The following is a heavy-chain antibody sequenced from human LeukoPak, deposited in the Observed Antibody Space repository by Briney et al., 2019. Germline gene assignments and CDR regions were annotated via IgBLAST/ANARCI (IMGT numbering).Heavy chain of an antibody. V-gene: IGHV4-39*01. Sequence: PSETLSLTCTVSGGSISSSSYYWGWIRPPPGKGLEWIGSIYYSGSTYYNPSLKSRVTISVDTSKNQFSLKLSSVTAADTAVYYCASVISWQWLVFFDYWGQGTLVTVSS. CDR1: GGSISSSSYY. D-gene: IGHD6-19*01. CDR3: ASVISWQWLVFFDY. CDR2: IYYSGST. J-gene: IGHJ4*02.